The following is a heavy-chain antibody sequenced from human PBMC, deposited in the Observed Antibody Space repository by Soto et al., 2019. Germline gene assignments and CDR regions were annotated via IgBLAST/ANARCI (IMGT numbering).Heavy chain of an antibody. CDR1: GFTFSNAW. V-gene: IGHV3-15*01. J-gene: IGHJ4*02. CDR2: IKSKPDGGTT. CDR3: VTGQYCDY. Sequence: GGSLRLSCIGSGFTFSNAWMNWVRQAPGKGLEWVGRIKSKPDGGTTDYAAPVKGRFTISRDDSKNTVYLQMNSLKTEDTALYYCVTGQYCDYWGQGTLVTVSS.